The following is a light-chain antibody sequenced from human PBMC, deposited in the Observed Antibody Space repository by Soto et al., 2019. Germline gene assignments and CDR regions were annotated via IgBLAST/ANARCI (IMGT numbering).Light chain of an antibody. J-gene: IGKJ5*01. CDR2: LGS. CDR1: QSLQHRNGYNY. CDR3: MQARQTPIT. V-gene: IGKV2-28*01. Sequence: DFVMSQSPLSLPVTLGEPASISCRSGQSLQHRNGYNYLAWYLQKPGQSPQLLIYLGSLRASGVPDRFGGSGSGTDFTLTISRVEAEDVGVYYCMQARQTPITFGQGTRLEIE.